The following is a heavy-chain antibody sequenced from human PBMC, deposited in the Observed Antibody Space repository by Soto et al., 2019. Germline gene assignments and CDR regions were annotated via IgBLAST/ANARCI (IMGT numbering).Heavy chain of an antibody. J-gene: IGHJ5*02. D-gene: IGHD3-10*01. CDR3: ARDAISMVRGTNNGFDP. Sequence: EVQLLESGGGLVQPGGSLTLSCAASGFTFSTYAMSWVRQAPGKGLEWVSAISGGGISTYYADSVRGRFTISRDNSRNTLYLRMNRLRAEDPAVYYCARDAISMVRGTNNGFDPWGQGTLVTVSS. CDR1: GFTFSTYA. CDR2: ISGGGIST. V-gene: IGHV3-23*01.